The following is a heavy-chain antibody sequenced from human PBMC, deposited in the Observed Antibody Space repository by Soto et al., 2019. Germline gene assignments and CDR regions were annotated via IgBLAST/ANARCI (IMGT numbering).Heavy chain of an antibody. V-gene: IGHV4-31*03. D-gene: IGHD3-16*02. CDR1: GGSISSFCYY. Sequence: SETLSLTCTVSGGSISSFCYYWSWIRQHPGKGLEWIGYIYYSGSTYYNPSLKSRVTISVDTSKNQFSLKLSSVTAADTAVYYCAKAGPYYDYVWGSYRSYYYYYGMDVWGQGTTVTVSS. J-gene: IGHJ6*02. CDR3: AKAGPYYDYVWGSYRSYYYYYGMDV. CDR2: IYYSGST.